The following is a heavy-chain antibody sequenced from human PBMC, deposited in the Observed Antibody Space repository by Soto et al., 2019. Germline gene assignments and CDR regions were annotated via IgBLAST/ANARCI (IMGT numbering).Heavy chain of an antibody. CDR3: TRENIENSDGLYDAFDI. CDR1: GYTFTDYY. J-gene: IGHJ3*02. D-gene: IGHD5-18*01. CDR2: MNPKSGGA. V-gene: IGHV1-2*02. Sequence: ASVKVFCKTSGYTFTDYYTHWVRQAPGQGLEWMGWMNPKSGGAYFAQKFQGRVTLTRDTSIGTAYIEVNSLTSDDTAVYFCTRENIENSDGLYDAFDIWGQGTTVTV.